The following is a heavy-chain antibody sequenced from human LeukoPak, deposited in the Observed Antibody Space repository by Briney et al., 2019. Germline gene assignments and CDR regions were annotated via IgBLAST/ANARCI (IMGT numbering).Heavy chain of an antibody. J-gene: IGHJ4*02. Sequence: ASVKVSCKASGYTFTSYDINWVRQATGQGLEWMGWMNPNSGNTGYAQKFQGRVTMTRNTSIRTAYMELSSLRSEDTAVYYCARGGYYYDSSGYYLLDYWGQGTLVTVSS. CDR2: MNPNSGNT. V-gene: IGHV1-8*01. CDR3: ARGGYYYDSSGYYLLDY. D-gene: IGHD3-22*01. CDR1: GYTFTSYD.